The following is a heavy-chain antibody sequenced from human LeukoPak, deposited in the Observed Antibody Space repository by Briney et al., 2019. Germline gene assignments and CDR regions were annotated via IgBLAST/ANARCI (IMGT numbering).Heavy chain of an antibody. CDR1: GYTFTSYG. D-gene: IGHD3-3*01. V-gene: IGHV1-18*01. Sequence: ASVKVSCKASGYTFTSYGISWVRQAPGQGLEWMGWISAYNGNTNYAQKLQGRVTMTTDTSTSTAYMELRSLRSDDTAVHHCARGPGDTIFGVAPEDYWGQGTLVTVSS. J-gene: IGHJ4*02. CDR2: ISAYNGNT. CDR3: ARGPGDTIFGVAPEDY.